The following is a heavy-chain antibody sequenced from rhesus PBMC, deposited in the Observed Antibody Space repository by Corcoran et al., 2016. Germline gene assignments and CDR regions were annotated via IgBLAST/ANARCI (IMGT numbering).Heavy chain of an antibody. D-gene: IGHD6S26*01. CDR1: GGSISSSY. V-gene: IGHV4-169*01. J-gene: IGHJ4*01. CDR2: IYGIGCST. Sequence: QLQLQESGPGLVKPSETLSVTCAVSGGSISSSYWSWIRQAPGKGLEWCGYIYGIGCSTNYNPYLTIRVALLVGTSKNQRYLKLGSVTAACTAVYYCVGPYSSGWSFFDYWGQGVLATVSS. CDR3: VGPYSSGWSFFDY.